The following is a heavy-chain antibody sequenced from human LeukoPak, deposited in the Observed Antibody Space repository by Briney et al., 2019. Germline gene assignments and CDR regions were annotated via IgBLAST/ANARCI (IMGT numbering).Heavy chain of an antibody. V-gene: IGHV3-30*04. Sequence: SCKVSGDTLTELSIHWVRQAPGKGLEWVVVISYDGSNKYYADSVKGRFTISRDNSKNTLYLQMNSLRAEDTAVYYCAILILAYCGGDCSTSIPFDYWGQGTLVTVSS. J-gene: IGHJ4*02. CDR3: AILILAYCGGDCSTSIPFDY. CDR1: GDTLTELS. D-gene: IGHD2-21*02. CDR2: ISYDGSNK.